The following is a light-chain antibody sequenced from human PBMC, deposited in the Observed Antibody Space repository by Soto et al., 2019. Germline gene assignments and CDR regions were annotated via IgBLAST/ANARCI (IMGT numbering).Light chain of an antibody. CDR1: SSDVGGYNY. CDR3: CSYAGSYTYV. Sequence: QSALTQPRPVSGSPGQSVTISCTGTSSDVGGYNYVSWYQQHPGKAPKLMIYDVGKRPSGVPDRFSGSKSGNTASLTISGLQAEDEADYYCCSYAGSYTYVFGTGTKLTVL. V-gene: IGLV2-11*01. CDR2: DVG. J-gene: IGLJ1*01.